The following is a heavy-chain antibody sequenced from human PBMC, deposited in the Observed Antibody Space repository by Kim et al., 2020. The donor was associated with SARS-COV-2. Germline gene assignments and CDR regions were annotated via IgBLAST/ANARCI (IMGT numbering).Heavy chain of an antibody. CDR2: IVVGSGNT. D-gene: IGHD6-13*01. CDR3: AAVGYSSSWYDWYFDL. Sequence: SVKVSCKASGFTFTSSAVQWVRQARGQRLEWIGWIVVGSGNTNYAQKFQERVTITRDMSTSTAYMELSSLRSEDTAVYYCAAVGYSSSWYDWYFDLWGRGTLVTVSS. J-gene: IGHJ2*01. CDR1: GFTFTSSA. V-gene: IGHV1-58*01.